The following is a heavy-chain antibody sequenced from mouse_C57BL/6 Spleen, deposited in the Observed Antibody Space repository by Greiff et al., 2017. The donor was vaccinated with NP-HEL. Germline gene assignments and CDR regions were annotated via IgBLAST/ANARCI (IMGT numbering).Heavy chain of an antibody. J-gene: IGHJ2*01. D-gene: IGHD1-1*01. Sequence: EVQLQQSGPELVKPGASVKIPCKASGYTFTDYNMDWVKQSHGKSLEWIGDINPNNGGTICNQKFKGKATLTVDKTSSTAYMELRSLTSEDTAVYYCARLRDYYGSSYDYFDYWGQGTTLTVSS. V-gene: IGHV1-18*01. CDR2: INPNNGGT. CDR3: ARLRDYYGSSYDYFDY. CDR1: GYTFTDYN.